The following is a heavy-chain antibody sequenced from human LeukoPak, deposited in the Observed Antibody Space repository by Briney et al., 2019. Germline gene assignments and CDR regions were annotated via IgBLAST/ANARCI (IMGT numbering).Heavy chain of an antibody. CDR1: GFTFSSYW. V-gene: IGHV3-74*01. CDR2: INTDGSST. CDR3: ARDRDILRFDP. Sequence: PGGSLRLSCAASGFTFSSYWMHWVRQAPGKGLVWVSRINTDGSSTSYADSVKGRFTISRDNAKNTLYLQMNSLRAEDTAVYYCARDRDILRFDPWGQGTLVTVSS. J-gene: IGHJ5*02. D-gene: IGHD2-15*01.